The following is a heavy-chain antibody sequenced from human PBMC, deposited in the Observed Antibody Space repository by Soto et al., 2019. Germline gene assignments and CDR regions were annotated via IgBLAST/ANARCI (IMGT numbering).Heavy chain of an antibody. D-gene: IGHD3-3*01. Sequence: GGSLRLSCAASGFTFSSYWMHWVRQAPGKGLVWVSRINSDGSSTSYADSVKGRFTISRDNAKNTLYLQMNSLGAEDTAVYYCARDPSYDFWSGYENTYFDYWGQGTLVTVSS. V-gene: IGHV3-74*01. J-gene: IGHJ4*02. CDR1: GFTFSSYW. CDR2: INSDGSST. CDR3: ARDPSYDFWSGYENTYFDY.